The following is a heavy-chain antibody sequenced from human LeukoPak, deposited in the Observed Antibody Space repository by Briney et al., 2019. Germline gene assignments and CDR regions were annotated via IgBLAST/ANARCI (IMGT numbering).Heavy chain of an antibody. CDR1: GGSISRSRDY. Sequence: SETLSLTCTVSGGSISRSRDYWGWIRQPPGKGLEWIGSIYYSGSTYYNPSLKSRVTISVDTSKNQFSLKLSSVTAADTAVYYCASSEYSSGWYDLYNWFDPWGQGTLVTVSS. J-gene: IGHJ5*02. D-gene: IGHD6-19*01. CDR3: ASSEYSSGWYDLYNWFDP. V-gene: IGHV4-39*07. CDR2: IYYSGST.